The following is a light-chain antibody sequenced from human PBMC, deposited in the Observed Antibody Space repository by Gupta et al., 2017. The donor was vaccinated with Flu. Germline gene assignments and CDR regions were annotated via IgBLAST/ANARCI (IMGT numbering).Light chain of an antibody. Sequence: QMTQSPSSLSASVGDRVTITCRASQNIGTYLHWYRQKPGKAPDLLIYAASNLHSGVPSRFSGSGSGSDFTLTINNLQPEDFATYYCQQTYGTPFTFGPGTKVEFK. V-gene: IGKV1-39*01. J-gene: IGKJ3*01. CDR1: QNIGTY. CDR2: AAS. CDR3: QQTYGTPFT.